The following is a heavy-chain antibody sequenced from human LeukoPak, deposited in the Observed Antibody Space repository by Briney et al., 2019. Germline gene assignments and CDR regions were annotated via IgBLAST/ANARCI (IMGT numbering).Heavy chain of an antibody. CDR3: TRDRDFDH. CDR2: IKSRPNNYAA. V-gene: IGHV3-73*01. J-gene: IGHJ4*02. CDR1: GFTFSGSA. Sequence: PGGSLRLSCAASGFTFSGSAMHWVRQAFGKGLEWVGRIKSRPNNYAAAYGASMRGRFTITRDDSKNTAYLQMNSLKTEDTAVYYCTRDRDFDHWGQGTVVTVSS.